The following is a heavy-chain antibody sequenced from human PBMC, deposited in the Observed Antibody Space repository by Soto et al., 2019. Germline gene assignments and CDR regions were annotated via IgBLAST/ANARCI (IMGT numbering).Heavy chain of an antibody. CDR1: GYTFSNYW. Sequence: GESLKISCKGSGYTFSNYWIGWVRQMPGKGLEWMGIIFPGDSDTRYNPSFQGQVTISADKSISTAYLQWTSLKASDTAMYYCARHEKLWGPHGSYYGLDVWGQGTTVTVSS. V-gene: IGHV5-51*01. D-gene: IGHD3-16*01. CDR2: IFPGDSDT. CDR3: ARHEKLWGPHGSYYGLDV. J-gene: IGHJ6*02.